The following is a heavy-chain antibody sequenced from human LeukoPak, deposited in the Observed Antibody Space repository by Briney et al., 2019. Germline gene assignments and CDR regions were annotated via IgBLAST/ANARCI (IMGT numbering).Heavy chain of an antibody. Sequence: GESLKISCKGSGSSFTSYWIGWVRQMPGKGLEWMGIIYPGDSDTRYSPSFQGQVTISADKSISTAYLQWSSLKASDTAMYYCARLSPPQFQWSNWNQNYYYYYMDVWGKGTTVTVSS. CDR1: GSSFTSYW. J-gene: IGHJ6*03. D-gene: IGHD1-1*01. CDR3: ARLSPPQFQWSNWNQNYYYYYMDV. V-gene: IGHV5-51*01. CDR2: IYPGDSDT.